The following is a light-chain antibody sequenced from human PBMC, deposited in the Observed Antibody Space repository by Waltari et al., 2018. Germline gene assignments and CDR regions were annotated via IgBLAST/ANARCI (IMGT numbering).Light chain of an antibody. CDR1: QSIGTW. Sequence: DIQMTQSPSTLSASVGDRVTITCRASQSIGTWLAWYQQKPGKAPKFLIYEPTTLENGVTSRFSGSGSGTELTLTISSLQADDFPTYYCQRYNSYPSTFGPGTKVDI. CDR2: EPT. J-gene: IGKJ3*01. V-gene: IGKV1-5*03. CDR3: QRYNSYPST.